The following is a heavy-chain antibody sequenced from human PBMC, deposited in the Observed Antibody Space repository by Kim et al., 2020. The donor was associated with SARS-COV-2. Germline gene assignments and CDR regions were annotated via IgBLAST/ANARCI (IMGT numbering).Heavy chain of an antibody. V-gene: IGHV4-59*08. Sequence: SETLSLTCTVSGGSISSYYWSWIRQPPGKGLEWIGYIYYSGSTNSNPSLKSRVTISVDTSKNQFSLKLSSVTAADTAVYYCARTYSSSWYWYFDYWGQGTLVTVSS. J-gene: IGHJ4*02. CDR2: IYYSGST. CDR1: GGSISSYY. D-gene: IGHD6-13*01. CDR3: ARTYSSSWYWYFDY.